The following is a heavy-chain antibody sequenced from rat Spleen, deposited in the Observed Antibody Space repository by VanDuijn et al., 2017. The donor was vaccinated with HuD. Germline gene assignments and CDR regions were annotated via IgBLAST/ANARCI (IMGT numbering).Heavy chain of an antibody. CDR1: GFTFSNYD. CDR2: ISYDGSST. Sequence: EVQLVESGGGLVQPGRSMKLSCAASGFTFSNYDMAWVRQAPTKGLEWVASISYDGSSTYYRDSVKGRFTISRDNAKSTLYLQMVSLRSEDTATYYCTTDLYYFDYWGQGVMVTVSS. J-gene: IGHJ2*01. V-gene: IGHV5-20*01. CDR3: TTDLYYFDY.